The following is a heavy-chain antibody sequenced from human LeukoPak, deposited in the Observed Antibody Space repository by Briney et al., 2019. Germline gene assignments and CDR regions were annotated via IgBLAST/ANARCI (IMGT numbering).Heavy chain of an antibody. J-gene: IGHJ4*02. CDR2: IRGSGGGT. CDR1: GFTFSSYA. Sequence: GGSLRLSCAASGFTFSSYAMSWVRQAPGKGLEWVSAIRGSGGGTYYADSVKGRFTTSRDNSKNTLYLQMNSLRDEDTALYYCAKAGMGVVGYFDYWGQGTLVTVSS. V-gene: IGHV3-23*01. CDR3: AKAGMGVVGYFDY. D-gene: IGHD6-19*01.